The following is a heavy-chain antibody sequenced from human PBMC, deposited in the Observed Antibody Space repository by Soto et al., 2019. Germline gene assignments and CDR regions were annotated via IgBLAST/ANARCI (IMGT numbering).Heavy chain of an antibody. CDR3: AVGEGIAAAGTWDMDV. Sequence: SVKVSWKASGYTFTYRYLHWVRQAPGQALEWMGWITPFNGNTNYAQKFQDRVTITRDRSMSTAYMELSSLRSEDTAMYYCAVGEGIAAAGTWDMDVWGKGTTVTVSS. CDR1: GYTFTYRY. V-gene: IGHV1-45*02. J-gene: IGHJ6*03. CDR2: ITPFNGNT. D-gene: IGHD6-13*01.